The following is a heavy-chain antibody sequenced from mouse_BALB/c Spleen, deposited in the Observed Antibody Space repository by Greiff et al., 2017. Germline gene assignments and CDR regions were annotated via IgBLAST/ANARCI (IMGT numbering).Heavy chain of an antibody. CDR1: GFTFSSYG. Sequence: EVMLVESEGGLVQPGGSLKLSCAASGFTFSSYGMSWVRQTPDKRLELVATINSNGGSTYYPDSVKGRFTISRDNAKNTLYLQMSSLKSEDTAMYYCARDGLRPAWFAYWGQGTLVTVSA. D-gene: IGHD2-4*01. CDR3: ARDGLRPAWFAY. V-gene: IGHV5-6-3*01. CDR2: INSNGGST. J-gene: IGHJ3*01.